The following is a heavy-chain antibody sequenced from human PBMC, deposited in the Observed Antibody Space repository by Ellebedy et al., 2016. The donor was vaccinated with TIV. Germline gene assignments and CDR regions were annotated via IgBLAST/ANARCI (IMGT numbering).Heavy chain of an antibody. V-gene: IGHV3-48*01. J-gene: IGHJ1*01. CDR2: ISSSSSTI. CDR1: GFTFSSYS. D-gene: IGHD6-19*01. CDR3: SREAGTSGWYSGFQH. Sequence: GESLKISCAASGFTFSSYSMNWVRQAPGKGLEWVSYISSSSSTIYYADSVKGRFTISRNDSKNTLYLQMNSLRAEDTAIYYCSREAGTSGWYSGFQHWGQGTLVTVSS.